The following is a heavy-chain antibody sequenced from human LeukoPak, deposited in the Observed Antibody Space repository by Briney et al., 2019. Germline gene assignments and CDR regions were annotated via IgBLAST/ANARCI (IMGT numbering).Heavy chain of an antibody. D-gene: IGHD2-2*01. V-gene: IGHV4-39*07. CDR2: IYYSGNA. Sequence: SETLSLTCAVSGGSISTSNSYWGWIRRPPGKGPEWVGSIYYSGNAYYNPSLKSRVTISVDTSKNQFSLILTSVTAADTAVYYCARVLEDIAVVPAAINYYYYMDVWGKGTTVTVSS. CDR1: GGSISTSNSY. CDR3: ARVLEDIAVVPAAINYYYYMDV. J-gene: IGHJ6*03.